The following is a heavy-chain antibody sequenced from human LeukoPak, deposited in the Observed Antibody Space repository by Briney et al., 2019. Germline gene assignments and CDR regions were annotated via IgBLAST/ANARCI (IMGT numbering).Heavy chain of an antibody. CDR2: IKSEKRGAAT. D-gene: IGHD5-24*01. V-gene: IGHV3-15*01. CDR3: TSESGYKTLRQRCFDS. Sequence: TGGSLRLSCAASGFPFSDTWMSWVRQAPGKGLELVGHIKSEKRGAATDYAAPVKGRFTISRDDSTKMIFLEMNSLRTEDTAVYYFTSESGYKTLRQRCFDSWGQGTLVTVSS. J-gene: IGHJ4*02. CDR1: GFPFSDTW.